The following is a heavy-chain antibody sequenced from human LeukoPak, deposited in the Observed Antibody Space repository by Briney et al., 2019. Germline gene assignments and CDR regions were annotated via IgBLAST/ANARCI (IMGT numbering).Heavy chain of an antibody. CDR1: GYTFTGYH. Sequence: ASVKVSCKASGYTFTGYHMHWVRQAPGQGLEWMGWINPNSGGTNYAQKFQGRVTMTRDTSISTAYMELSRLRSDDTAVYYCARDLRGYYYDSSGYPGYNWFDPWGQGTLVTVSS. CDR2: INPNSGGT. J-gene: IGHJ5*02. V-gene: IGHV1-2*02. CDR3: ARDLRGYYYDSSGYPGYNWFDP. D-gene: IGHD3-22*01.